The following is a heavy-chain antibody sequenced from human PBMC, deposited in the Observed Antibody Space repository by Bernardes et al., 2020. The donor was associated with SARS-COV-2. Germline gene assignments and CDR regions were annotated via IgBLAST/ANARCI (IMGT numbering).Heavy chain of an antibody. J-gene: IGHJ6*01. CDR1: GFTFSSYA. CDR3: GRYCTGGFCSDCFYDFGMDV. D-gene: IGHD2-8*02. V-gene: IGHV3-23*01. CDR2: ISGSGGGT. Sequence: GGSLRLSCAASGFTFSSYAMSWVRQAPGKGLEWVSSISGSGGGTYYADSVKGRFTISRDNSENTLYLQMNSLRAEDTAVYYCGRYCTGGFCSDCFYDFGMDVWGRGATVTFSS.